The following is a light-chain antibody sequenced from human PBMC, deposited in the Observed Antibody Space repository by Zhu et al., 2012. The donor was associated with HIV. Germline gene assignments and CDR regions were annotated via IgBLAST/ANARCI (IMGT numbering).Light chain of an antibody. Sequence: ATLSCTASQSIDNDLAWYQQKPGQAPRLLMYGVSTRANDIPDRFTGSGSGTDFTLTIFSLQSEDFALYYCQQYNKWPPWTFGQGTKVEIK. CDR3: QQYNKWPPWT. CDR2: GVS. J-gene: IGKJ1*01. V-gene: IGKV3-15*01. CDR1: QSIDND.